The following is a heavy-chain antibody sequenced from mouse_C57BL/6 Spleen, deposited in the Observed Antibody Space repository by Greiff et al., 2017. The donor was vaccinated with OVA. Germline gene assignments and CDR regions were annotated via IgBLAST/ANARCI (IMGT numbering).Heavy chain of an antibody. Sequence: VQLQQSGAELVRPGASVTLSCKASGYTFTDYEMHWVKQTPVHGLEWIGAIDPETGGTAYNQKFKGKAILTADKSSSTAYMELRSLTSEDSAVYYCTRGTVRKDFDYWGQGTTLTVSS. CDR3: TRGTVRKDFDY. V-gene: IGHV1-15*01. J-gene: IGHJ2*01. D-gene: IGHD1-1*01. CDR1: GYTFTDYE. CDR2: IDPETGGT.